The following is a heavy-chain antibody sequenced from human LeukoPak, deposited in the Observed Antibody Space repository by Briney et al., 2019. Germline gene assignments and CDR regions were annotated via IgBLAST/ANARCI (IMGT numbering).Heavy chain of an antibody. CDR2: IYPGDSDT. V-gene: IGHV5-51*01. D-gene: IGHD2-2*01. CDR1: GYSFTSYW. Sequence: GESLKISCKGSGYSFTSYWIGWVRQMPGKGLEWMGIIYPGDSDTRYSPSFQGQVTISADKSISTAYLQWSSLKASDTAMYYCARRDCSSTSCYELDYWGQGTLVTVSS. CDR3: ARRDCSSTSCYELDY. J-gene: IGHJ4*02.